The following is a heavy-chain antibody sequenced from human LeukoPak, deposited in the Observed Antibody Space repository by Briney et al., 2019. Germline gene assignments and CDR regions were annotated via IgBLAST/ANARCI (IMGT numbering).Heavy chain of an antibody. J-gene: IGHJ5*02. CDR3: ARSDWFDP. V-gene: IGHV3-74*01. CDR2: VKYDGTAT. CDR1: GFTLSSYW. Sequence: GGSLRLSCEASGFTLSSYWMHWVRQVPGEGLVWVSRVKYDGTATTYADSVKGRFTVSRDLDKNTLYLQMNGLRVEGAAVYYCARSDWFDPWGQGTLVTVSS.